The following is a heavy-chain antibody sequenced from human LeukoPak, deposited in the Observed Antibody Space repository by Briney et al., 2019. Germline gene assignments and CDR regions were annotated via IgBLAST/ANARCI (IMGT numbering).Heavy chain of an antibody. CDR2: IKQDGSEK. D-gene: IGHD6-13*01. J-gene: IGHJ1*01. V-gene: IGHV3-7*01. CDR1: GFTFSTYW. CDR3: ARESTAGYNSSWYGFRN. Sequence: GGSLRLSCAASGFTFSTYWMTWVRQAPGKGLEWVANIKQDGSEKYYVDSVKGRFTISRDNAKNSLYLQMNSLRVEDTAVYYCARESTAGYNSSWYGFRNWGQGTLVSVSS.